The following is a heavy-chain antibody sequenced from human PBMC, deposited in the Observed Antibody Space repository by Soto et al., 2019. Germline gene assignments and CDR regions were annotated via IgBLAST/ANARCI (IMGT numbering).Heavy chain of an antibody. CDR3: ARRAYRSRRGNDFDS. Sequence: QLQLQESGPGLVKPSETLALTCIVSGGSISSTNYYWGWLRQPPGKGLEWIGSIYYSGSTYYNPSLKSRVTISVDPAKNQFSLKVSSLTAADTAVYYCARRAYRSRRGNDFDSWGQGTLVTVSS. V-gene: IGHV4-39*01. CDR1: GGSISSTNYY. J-gene: IGHJ4*02. D-gene: IGHD1-1*01. CDR2: IYYSGST.